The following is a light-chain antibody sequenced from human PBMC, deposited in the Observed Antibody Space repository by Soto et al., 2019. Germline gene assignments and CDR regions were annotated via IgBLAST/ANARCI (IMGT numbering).Light chain of an antibody. CDR1: SSDVGAYNY. J-gene: IGLJ3*02. CDR2: EVT. V-gene: IGLV2-8*01. Sequence: QSALTQPPSASGSPGQSVTISCTGTSSDVGAYNYVSWYQQHAGKAPKLVIYEVTKRPSGVPDRFSGSKSANTDSLTVSGLQAEDEADYYCRSFASSNTCVFGGGTKRTV. CDR3: RSFASSNTCV.